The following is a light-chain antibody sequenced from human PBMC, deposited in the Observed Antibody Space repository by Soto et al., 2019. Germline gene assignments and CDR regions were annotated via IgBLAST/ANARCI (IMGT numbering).Light chain of an antibody. CDR3: GSYTTSSNDV. J-gene: IGLJ1*01. Sequence: QSALTQPASVSGSPGQSITISCTGTSSDIDAYNYVSCYQQHPGKAPKLMIYDVSNRPSGISNRFPGSKSGNTASLTISGLQAEDEADYYCGSYTTSSNDVFGTGTKVTVL. CDR2: DVS. CDR1: SSDIDAYNY. V-gene: IGLV2-14*01.